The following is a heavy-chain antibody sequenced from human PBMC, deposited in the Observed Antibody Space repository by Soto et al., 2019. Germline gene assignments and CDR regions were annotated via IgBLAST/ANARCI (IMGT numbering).Heavy chain of an antibody. V-gene: IGHV1-24*01. CDR3: AAVSGGILPARY. J-gene: IGHJ4*01. D-gene: IGHD3-10*01. Sequence: ASVKVSCKVSGYTLTELSMHWVRQAPGKGLEWMGGFDPEDGKTTSAQKFQGRVTVTEDTSTDTAYMELSSLRSEDTAVYYCAAVSGGILPARYWG. CDR1: GYTLTELS. CDR2: FDPEDGKT.